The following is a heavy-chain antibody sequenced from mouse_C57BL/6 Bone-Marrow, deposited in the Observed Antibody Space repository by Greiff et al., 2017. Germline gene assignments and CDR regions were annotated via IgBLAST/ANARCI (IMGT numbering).Heavy chain of an antibody. Sequence: QVQLKESGPGLVAPSPCLSISCTVSGFSLTSYGVDWVRQPPGKGLEWLGVIWGGGSTNYNSALMSRLSISNDNSKGQVVLIMNSLQTDDTAMYYCAKRTLWYFYAMDYWGQGKSVTVSS. CDR1: GFSLTSYG. V-gene: IGHV2-9*01. J-gene: IGHJ4*01. CDR3: AKRTLWYFYAMDY. CDR2: IWGGGST. D-gene: IGHD1-1*02.